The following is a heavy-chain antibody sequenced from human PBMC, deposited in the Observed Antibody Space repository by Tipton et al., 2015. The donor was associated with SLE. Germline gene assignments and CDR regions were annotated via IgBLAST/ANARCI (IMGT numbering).Heavy chain of an antibody. D-gene: IGHD4/OR15-4a*01. J-gene: IGHJ5*02. CDR1: GGSISSYY. CDR3: AREVYGATPSNWFDP. V-gene: IGHV4-59*12. Sequence: TLSLTCTVSGGSISSYYWSWIRQPPGKGLEWIGGINYSGSTYSGSTYYNPSLKSRVTISVDTSKNQFSLKLSSVTAADTAVYYCAREVYGATPSNWFDPWGQGTLVTVSS. CDR2: INYSGSTYSGST.